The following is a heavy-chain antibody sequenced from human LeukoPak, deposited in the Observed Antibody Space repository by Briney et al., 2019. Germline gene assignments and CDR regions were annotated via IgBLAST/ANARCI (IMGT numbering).Heavy chain of an antibody. CDR1: GYSFSSYD. V-gene: IGHV1-8*02. D-gene: IGHD2-2*01. CDR2: MNPNSGNT. CDR3: ASSFGIIVPVDY. Sequence: GASVKVSCKASGYSFSSYDINWVRQATGQGLEWMGWMNPNSGNTGYAQKFQGRVTMTRDTSTSTVYMELSSLRSEDTAVYYCASSFGIIVPVDYWGQGTLVTVSS. J-gene: IGHJ4*02.